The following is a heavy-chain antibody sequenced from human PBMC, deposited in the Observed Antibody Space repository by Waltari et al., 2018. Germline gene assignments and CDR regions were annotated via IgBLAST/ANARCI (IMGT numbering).Heavy chain of an antibody. V-gene: IGHV3-53*01. CDR2: IHSDGKT. Sequence: EVQLVGSAAGLIQPGGSLRLSCAASGFTVSSKYMSWVRQAPGKGLEWVSLIHSDGKTYYADSAKGRFTISRDNFKNTLYLQMNSLRAEDTAVYYCTSGWGFDPWGQGTLVTVSS. J-gene: IGHJ5*02. CDR1: GFTVSSKY. CDR3: TSGWGFDP. D-gene: IGHD6-19*01.